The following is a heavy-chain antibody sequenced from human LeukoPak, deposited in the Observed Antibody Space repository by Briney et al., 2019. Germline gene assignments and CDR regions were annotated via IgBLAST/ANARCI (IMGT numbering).Heavy chain of an antibody. CDR2: IYPGDSDV. D-gene: IGHD1/OR15-1a*01. CDR1: GYSFTNYW. V-gene: IGHV5-51*01. J-gene: IGHJ4*02. Sequence: GESLKISCKASGYSFTNYWIGWVRQMPGKGLGWLGMIYPGDSDVRYNPSFQGQVTISADKSISTAYLQWSSLKASDTAMYYCARPGTTYFDYWGLGTLVTASS. CDR3: ARPGTTYFDY.